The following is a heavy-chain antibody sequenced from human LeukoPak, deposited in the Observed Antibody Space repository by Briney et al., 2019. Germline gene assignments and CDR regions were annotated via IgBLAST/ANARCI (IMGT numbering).Heavy chain of an antibody. D-gene: IGHD6-13*01. CDR1: GYTFTGYY. V-gene: IGHV1-2*06. Sequence: GASVKVSCKASGYTFTGYYMHLVRQAPGQGLEWMGRINPNSGGTNYAQKFQGRVTMTRDTSISTAYMELSRLRSDDTAVYYCASGIAAAGMGYYYMDVWGKGTTVTVSS. J-gene: IGHJ6*03. CDR2: INPNSGGT. CDR3: ASGIAAAGMGYYYMDV.